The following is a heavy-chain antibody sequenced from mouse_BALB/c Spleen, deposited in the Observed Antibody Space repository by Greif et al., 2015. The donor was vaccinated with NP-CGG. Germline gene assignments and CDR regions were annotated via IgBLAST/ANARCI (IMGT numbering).Heavy chain of an antibody. CDR1: GYSFTGYF. CDR2: INPYNGDT. D-gene: IGHD2-3*01. V-gene: IGHV1-20*02. Sequence: EVQLQQSGPELVKPGASVKISCKASGYSFTGYFMNWVMQSHGKSLEWIGRINPYNGDTFYNQKFKGKATLTVDKSSSTAHMELRSLASEDSAVYYCARDDADVPRGFAYWGQGTLVTVSA. CDR3: ARDDADVPRGFAY. J-gene: IGHJ3*01.